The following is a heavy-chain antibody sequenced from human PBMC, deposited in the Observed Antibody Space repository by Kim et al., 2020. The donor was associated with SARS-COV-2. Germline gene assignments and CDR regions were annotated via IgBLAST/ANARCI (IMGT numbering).Heavy chain of an antibody. J-gene: IGHJ4*02. Sequence: GGSLRLSCDTSGFTFSNYNMHWVRQSPGKVLEWVSLISSSGDYIYYADSVKGRFTISRDNAKNSLYLQMNSLRAEDTGFYYCARLSGSSPVLKYWGQGT. CDR3: ARLSGSSPVLKY. V-gene: IGHV3-21*01. CDR2: ISSSGDYI. D-gene: IGHD1-26*01. CDR1: GFTFSNYN.